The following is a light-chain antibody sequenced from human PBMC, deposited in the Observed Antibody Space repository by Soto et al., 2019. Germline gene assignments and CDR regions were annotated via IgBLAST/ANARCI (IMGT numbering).Light chain of an antibody. CDR1: SSDVGGYNY. CDR2: EVS. J-gene: IGLJ1*01. V-gene: IGLV2-14*01. Sequence: QSALTQPASVSGSPGQSITISCTGTSSDVGGYNYVSWYQQHPGKAPKLIIYEVSNRPSGVSNRFSGSKSGDTASLTISGLHAEDEADYYCSSYTSSSTLYVFGTGTTVTAL. CDR3: SSYTSSSTLYV.